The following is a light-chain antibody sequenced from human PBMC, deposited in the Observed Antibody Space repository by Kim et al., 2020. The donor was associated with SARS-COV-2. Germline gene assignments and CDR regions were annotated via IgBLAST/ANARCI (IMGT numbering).Light chain of an antibody. CDR2: GAS. J-gene: IGKJ2*01. Sequence: EIVMTQSPATLSLSPGERATLSCRASQSVSSSYLSWYQQKPGQAPRLLIYGASTRATGIPARFSGSGSGTDFTLTISSLQPEDFAVYYCQQDYNLYTFGQGTSWRS. V-gene: IGKV3D-7*01. CDR3: QQDYNLYT. CDR1: QSVSSSY.